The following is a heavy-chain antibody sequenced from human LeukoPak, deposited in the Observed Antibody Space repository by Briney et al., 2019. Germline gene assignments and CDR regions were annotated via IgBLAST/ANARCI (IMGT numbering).Heavy chain of an antibody. CDR3: ARDRVVVVAATWWFDP. J-gene: IGHJ5*02. CDR1: GGSISSSSYY. Sequence: PSETLSLTCTVSGGSISSSSYYWGWIRQPPGKGLEWIGSIYYSGSTYYNPSLKSRVTISVDTSKNQFSLKLSSVTAADTAVYYCARDRVVVVAATWWFDPWGQGTLVTVSS. D-gene: IGHD2-15*01. V-gene: IGHV4-39*07. CDR2: IYYSGST.